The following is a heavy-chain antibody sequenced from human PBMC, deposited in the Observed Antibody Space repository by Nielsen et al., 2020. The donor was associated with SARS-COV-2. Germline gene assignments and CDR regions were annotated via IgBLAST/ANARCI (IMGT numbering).Heavy chain of an antibody. CDR2: INPSGGST. Sequence: ASVKVSCKASGYTFTSYYMRWVRQAPGQGLEWMGIINPSGGSTSYAQKFQGRVTMTRDTSTSTVYMELSSLRSEDTAVYYCARETGKNTLGYWGQGTLVTVSS. CDR1: GYTFTSYY. D-gene: IGHD3-10*01. V-gene: IGHV1-46*01. CDR3: ARETGKNTLGY. J-gene: IGHJ4*02.